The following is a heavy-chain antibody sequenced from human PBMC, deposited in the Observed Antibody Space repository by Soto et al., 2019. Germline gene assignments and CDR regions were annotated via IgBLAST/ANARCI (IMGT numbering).Heavy chain of an antibody. D-gene: IGHD3-16*02. J-gene: IGHJ4*02. V-gene: IGHV4-31*03. CDR3: ARFSAELSFLN. CDR1: GDSINNAAYY. Sequence: QVQLQESGPGLVKPSQTLSLTCTVSGDSINNAAYYWSWIRQHPARGLECIGYIYYSGITYYSPSFKSRLSMSVDTSENPFSLKLTSVTAADTAVYYCARFSAELSFLNWGQGTLVTVSS. CDR2: IYYSGIT.